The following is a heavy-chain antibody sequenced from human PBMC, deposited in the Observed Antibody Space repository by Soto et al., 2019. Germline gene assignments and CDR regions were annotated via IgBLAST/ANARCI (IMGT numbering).Heavy chain of an antibody. CDR2: INAGNGNT. Sequence: ASVKVSCKASGYTFTSYAMHWVRQAPGQRLEWMGWINAGNGNTKYSQKFQGRVTITRDTSASTAYMELSSLRSEDTAVYFCARARYYDSSGYYLIAFDIWGQGTMVTVS. V-gene: IGHV1-3*01. D-gene: IGHD3-22*01. CDR1: GYTFTSYA. J-gene: IGHJ3*02. CDR3: ARARYYDSSGYYLIAFDI.